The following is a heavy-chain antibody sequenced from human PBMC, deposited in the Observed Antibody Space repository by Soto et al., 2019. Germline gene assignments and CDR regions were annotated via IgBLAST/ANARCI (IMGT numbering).Heavy chain of an antibody. V-gene: IGHV3-30-3*01. D-gene: IGHD3-9*01. J-gene: IGHJ6*02. Sequence: GGSLRLSCAASGFTFSSYAMHWVRQAPGKGLEWVAVISYDGSNKYYADSVKGRFTISRDNSKNTLYLQMNSLRAEDTAVYYCARDVLRYLIVYGMDVWGQGTTVTVSS. CDR2: ISYDGSNK. CDR3: ARDVLRYLIVYGMDV. CDR1: GFTFSSYA.